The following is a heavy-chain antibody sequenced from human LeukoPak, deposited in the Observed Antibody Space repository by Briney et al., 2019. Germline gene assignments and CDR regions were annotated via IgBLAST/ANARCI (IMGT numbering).Heavy chain of an antibody. CDR1: GFTFSDYS. Sequence: GGSLRLSCAASGFTFSDYSMNWVRQAPGKGLEWVSYIGSVTTYTHYADSVKGRFTISRDNAKNSLYLQMNSLRAEDTAVYYCAGAIAVAGPYYFDYWGQGTLVTVSS. V-gene: IGHV3-21*01. CDR2: IGSVTTYT. CDR3: AGAIAVAGPYYFDY. D-gene: IGHD6-19*01. J-gene: IGHJ4*02.